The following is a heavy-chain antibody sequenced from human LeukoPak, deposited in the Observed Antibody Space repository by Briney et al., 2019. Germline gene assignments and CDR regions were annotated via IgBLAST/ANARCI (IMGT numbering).Heavy chain of an antibody. V-gene: IGHV4-59*01. CDR2: IYYSGST. Sequence: PSETLSLTCTVSGGSISSYYWSWIRQPPGKGLEWIGYIYYSGSTNYNPSLKSRVTISVDTSKNQFSLKLSSVTAAATAVYYCARQAVLWDPFDYWGQGTLVTVSS. J-gene: IGHJ4*02. D-gene: IGHD1-26*01. CDR1: GGSISSYY. CDR3: ARQAVLWDPFDY.